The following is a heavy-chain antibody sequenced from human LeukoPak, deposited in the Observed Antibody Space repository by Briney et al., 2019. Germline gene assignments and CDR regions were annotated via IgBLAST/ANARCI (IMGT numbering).Heavy chain of an antibody. CDR3: ARDRYFDSSGDFPYDAFDI. CDR1: GGSVTSGGYY. CDR2: IDYRGST. V-gene: IGHV4-30-4*08. Sequence: PSQTLSLTCTVSGGSVTSGGYYWSWIRQPPGKGLEWIGYIDYRGSTYYNPSLKSRVSISVDRSKNQFSLKLTSVTAADTAVHYCARDRYFDSSGDFPYDAFDIWGQGTMVNVSS. J-gene: IGHJ3*02. D-gene: IGHD3-22*01.